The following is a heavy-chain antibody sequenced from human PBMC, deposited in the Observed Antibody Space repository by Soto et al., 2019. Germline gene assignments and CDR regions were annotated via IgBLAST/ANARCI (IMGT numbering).Heavy chain of an antibody. CDR2: INHSGST. CDR3: ARGGIVGTNYGMDV. CDR1: GGSFSDYY. V-gene: IGHV4-34*01. D-gene: IGHD1-26*01. J-gene: IGHJ6*02. Sequence: QVQVQQWGAGLLKPSETLSLTCAVYGGSFSDYYWSWIRQPPGKGLEWIGEINHSGSTNYNPSLKSRVTISVDTSKNQFSLKLSSVTAADTAVYYCARGGIVGTNYGMDVWGQGTTVTVSS.